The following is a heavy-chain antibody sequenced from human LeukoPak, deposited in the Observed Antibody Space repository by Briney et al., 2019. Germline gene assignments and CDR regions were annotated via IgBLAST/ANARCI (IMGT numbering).Heavy chain of an antibody. V-gene: IGHV1-69*01. D-gene: IGHD5-24*01. CDR3: ARGDGYKWGDAFDI. Sequence: SVKVSCKASGGTFSSYAISWVRQAPGQGLEWMGGIIPIFGTANYAQKFQGRVTITADESTSTGYMELSSLRSEDTAVYYCARGDGYKWGDAFDIWGQGTMVTVSS. CDR1: GGTFSSYA. J-gene: IGHJ3*02. CDR2: IIPIFGTA.